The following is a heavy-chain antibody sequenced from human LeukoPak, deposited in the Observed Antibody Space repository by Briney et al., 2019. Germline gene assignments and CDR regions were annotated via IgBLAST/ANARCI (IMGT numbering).Heavy chain of an antibody. CDR3: VKDQYTAMPDAFDI. CDR1: GFTFSSYA. CDR2: ISSNGGST. Sequence: GESLRLSCSASGFTFSSYAMHWVRQAPGKGLEYVSAISSNGGSTYYADSVKGRFTISRDNSKNTLYLQMSSLRAEDTAVYYCVKDQYTAMPDAFDIWGQGTMVTVSS. V-gene: IGHV3-64D*06. D-gene: IGHD5-18*01. J-gene: IGHJ3*02.